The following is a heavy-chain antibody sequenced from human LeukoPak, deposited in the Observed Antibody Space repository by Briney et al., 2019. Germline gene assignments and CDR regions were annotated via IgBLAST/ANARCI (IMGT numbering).Heavy chain of an antibody. Sequence: ASVKVSCKASGYIFTGCYMHWVRLAPGQGLEWMGWINPKNGDTKYAEKFQGRVTLTRDTSTSTAYMELSRLRSDDTAVYYCARGHDCISSAITMDWLDPWGQGTLVTVSS. CDR1: GYIFTGCY. J-gene: IGHJ5*02. CDR2: INPKNGDT. D-gene: IGHD3-3*01. CDR3: ARGHDCISSAITMDWLDP. V-gene: IGHV1-2*02.